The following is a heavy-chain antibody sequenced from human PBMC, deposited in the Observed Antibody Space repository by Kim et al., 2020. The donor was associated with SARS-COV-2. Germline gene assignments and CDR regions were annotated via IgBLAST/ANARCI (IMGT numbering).Heavy chain of an antibody. CDR1: GGSISSRSYY. J-gene: IGHJ4*02. D-gene: IGHD3-22*01. CDR2: IYYSGNT. V-gene: IGHV4-39*01. CDR3: ARLRADNSGY. Sequence: GSLSLTCTVSGGSISSRSYYWGWIRQPPGKGLEWIGTIYYSGNTYYNPYLKSRVTISVDTSKNQFSLKLSSVTAADTAVYYCARLRADNSGYWGQGTLVTVSS.